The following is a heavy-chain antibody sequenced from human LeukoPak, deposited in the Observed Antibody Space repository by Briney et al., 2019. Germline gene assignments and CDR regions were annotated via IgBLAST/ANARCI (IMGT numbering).Heavy chain of an antibody. CDR2: IYYSGST. CDR3: ARLANAAENY. V-gene: IGHV4-59*01. J-gene: IGHJ4*02. Sequence: PSETLSLTYTVSGGSISGFHWSWIRQPPGKGLEWIGSIYYSGSTNYNPSLKSRVTISVDTSRDQFSLKLSSVTAADTAVYYCARLANAAENYWGQGTLVIVSS. D-gene: IGHD1-1*01. CDR1: GGSISGFH.